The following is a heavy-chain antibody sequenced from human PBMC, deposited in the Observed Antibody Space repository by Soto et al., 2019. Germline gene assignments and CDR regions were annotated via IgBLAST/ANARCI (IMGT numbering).Heavy chain of an antibody. V-gene: IGHV3-23*01. CDR2: ISGSGGST. Sequence: EVQLLESGGGLVQPGGSLRLSCAASGFTFSSYAMSWVRQAPGKGLEWVSAISGSGGSTYYADSVKGRFTISRDNSKNTLYLQMNSLRAEDTAVYYCAKGLDISGLRVVIRTPFDYWGQGTLVTVSS. D-gene: IGHD3-3*01. J-gene: IGHJ4*02. CDR3: AKGLDISGLRVVIRTPFDY. CDR1: GFTFSSYA.